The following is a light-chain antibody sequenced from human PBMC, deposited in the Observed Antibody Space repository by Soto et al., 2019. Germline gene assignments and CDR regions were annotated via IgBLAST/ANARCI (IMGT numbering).Light chain of an antibody. CDR2: EVT. Sequence: QSVLTQPPSASGSPGQSVTISCTGTSSGGGGYDYVSWYQQHPGKAPKPMIYEVTIRPSGLSDRFSASKSRNTASLTASGIQAENDADYYCSSYTGGNPSYVFGTGTNVTVL. V-gene: IGLV2-8*01. CDR1: SSGGGGYDY. CDR3: SSYTGGNPSYV. J-gene: IGLJ1*01.